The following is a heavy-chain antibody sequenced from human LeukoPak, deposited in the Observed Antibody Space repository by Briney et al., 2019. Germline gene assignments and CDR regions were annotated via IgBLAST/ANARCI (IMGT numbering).Heavy chain of an antibody. J-gene: IGHJ6*03. CDR1: GYTFTSYG. Sequence: ASVKVSCKASGYTFTSYGISWVRQAPGQGLEWMGWISAYNGNTNYAQKLQGRVTMTTDTSTSTAYMELRSLRSDDTAVYYCARGTVLRRFNPYYMDVWGKGTTVTVSS. CDR2: ISAYNGNT. D-gene: IGHD3-3*01. CDR3: ARGTVLRRFNPYYMDV. V-gene: IGHV1-18*01.